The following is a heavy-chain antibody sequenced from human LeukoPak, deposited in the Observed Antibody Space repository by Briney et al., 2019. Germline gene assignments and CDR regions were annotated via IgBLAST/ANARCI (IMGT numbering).Heavy chain of an antibody. CDR1: GGSSTAYY. J-gene: IGHJ3*02. D-gene: IGHD1-20*01. CDR3: QAGRITGDAFDI. V-gene: IGHV4-34*01. Sequence: SETLSLTCAVYGGSSTAYYWNWIRQPPGKGLQWIGEINHSGSTNYIPSLKSRVTISVDTSKNQFSLKLSSVTAADTAVYYCQAGRITGDAFDIWGQGTMVTVSS. CDR2: INHSGST.